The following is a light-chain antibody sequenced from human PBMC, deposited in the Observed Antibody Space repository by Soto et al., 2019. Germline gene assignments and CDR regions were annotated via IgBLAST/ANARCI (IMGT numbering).Light chain of an antibody. Sequence: EIVLTQSPGTLSLSPGERAPSSCRASQGVSSDSLAWYQQKPGQAPSLLIYGAYSRATGIPDRFSGSGSGTDFTLTINRLEPEYFAVYYCQQYGSSPPYSFGQGTDLEIK. V-gene: IGKV3-20*01. CDR2: GAY. CDR3: QQYGSSPPYS. CDR1: QGVSSDS. J-gene: IGKJ2*01.